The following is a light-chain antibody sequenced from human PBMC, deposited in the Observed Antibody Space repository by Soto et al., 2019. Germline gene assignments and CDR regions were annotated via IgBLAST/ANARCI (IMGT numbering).Light chain of an antibody. V-gene: IGKV1-9*01. CDR1: QGISSF. J-gene: IGKJ5*01. Sequence: DIQLTQSPSFLSASVGDRVTITCRASQGISSFLAWYQEKPGEAPKLLIYDASTVQSVVPLSFSGSGSGTEFTLTISSLQPEDFATYYCQPLDSYPITFGQGTRLEIK. CDR2: DAS. CDR3: QPLDSYPIT.